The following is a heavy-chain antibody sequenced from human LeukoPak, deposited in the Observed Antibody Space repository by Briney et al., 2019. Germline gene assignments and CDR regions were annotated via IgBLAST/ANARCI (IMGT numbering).Heavy chain of an antibody. CDR2: INPNSGGT. Sequence: ASVKVSCKASGYTFTGYYMHWVRQAPGQGLEWMGWINPNSGGTNYAQKFQGRVTITADESTSTAYMELSSLRSEDTAVYYCARDTLGKWNDQDGDDWGQGTLVTVSS. D-gene: IGHD1-20*01. CDR1: GYTFTGYY. J-gene: IGHJ4*02. V-gene: IGHV1-2*02. CDR3: ARDTLGKWNDQDGDD.